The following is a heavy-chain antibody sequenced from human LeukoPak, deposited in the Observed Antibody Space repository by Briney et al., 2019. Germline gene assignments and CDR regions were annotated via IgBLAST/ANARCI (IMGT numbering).Heavy chain of an antibody. CDR3: AKGSSSAHQLRFLEWLLYVDGMDV. D-gene: IGHD3-3*01. Sequence: GGSLRLSCAASGFTFSSYAMSWVRQAPGKGLEGVAAISGSGGSTYYADSVKGRFTISRDNSKNTLYLQMNSLRAEDTAVYYCAKGSSSAHQLRFLEWLLYVDGMDVWGQGTTVTVSS. CDR1: GFTFSSYA. CDR2: ISGSGGST. V-gene: IGHV3-23*01. J-gene: IGHJ6*02.